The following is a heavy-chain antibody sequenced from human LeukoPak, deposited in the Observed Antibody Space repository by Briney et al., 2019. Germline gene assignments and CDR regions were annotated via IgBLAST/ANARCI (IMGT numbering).Heavy chain of an antibody. CDR3: AREVARGHIVVVNPQYYFDY. D-gene: IGHD2-21*01. J-gene: IGHJ4*02. Sequence: PSETLSLTCAVSGGSISSSNWWSWVRQPPGKGLEWIGEIYHSGSTNYNPSLKSRVTISVDKSKNQFSLKLSSVTAADTAVYYCAREVARGHIVVVNPQYYFDYWGQGTLVTVSS. CDR2: IYHSGST. V-gene: IGHV4-4*02. CDR1: GGSISSSNW.